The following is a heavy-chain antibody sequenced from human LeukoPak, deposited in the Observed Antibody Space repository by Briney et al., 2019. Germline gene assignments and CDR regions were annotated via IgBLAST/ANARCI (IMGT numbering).Heavy chain of an antibody. CDR2: ISYDGSNK. CDR1: VFTFSSYA. CDR3: ARDIEVAEVGATGY. D-gene: IGHD1-26*01. Sequence: GGSLRLSCAASVFTFSSYAMHWVRQAPGKGLEWVAVISYDGSNKYYADSVKGRFTISRDNSKNTLYLQMNSLRAEDTAVYYCARDIEVAEVGATGYWGQGTLVTVSS. V-gene: IGHV3-30-3*01. J-gene: IGHJ4*02.